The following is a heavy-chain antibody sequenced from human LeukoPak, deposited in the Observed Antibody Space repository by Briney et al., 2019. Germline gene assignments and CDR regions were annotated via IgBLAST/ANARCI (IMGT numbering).Heavy chain of an antibody. CDR1: GFTFGNTW. D-gene: IGHD6-19*01. V-gene: IGHV3-15*01. J-gene: IGHJ4*02. CDR2: IKIKIDGATA. Sequence: GGSLRLSCAASGFTFGNTWMSWVRQAPGKGLEWVGRIKIKIDGATADYAAPVKGRFTISRDDSKDTLYLQMNSLKTEDTAVYYCAKDMLPPGSSVAAPRYYFDYWGQGTLVTVSS. CDR3: AKDMLPPGSSVAAPRYYFDY.